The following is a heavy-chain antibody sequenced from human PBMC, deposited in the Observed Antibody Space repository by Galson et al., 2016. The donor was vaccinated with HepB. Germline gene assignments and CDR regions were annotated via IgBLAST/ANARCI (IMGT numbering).Heavy chain of an antibody. CDR2: INHSGSS. Sequence: SETLSLTCTVYGGSFTSYYWTWIRQPPGKGLEWIGEINHSGSSNYNPSLKTRVTILLDMSKNQFSLKLNSVTAADTAVYYCARGPRSGHYFRPDGLDIWDQGTIVTVSS. V-gene: IGHV4-34*01. CDR3: ARGPRSGHYFRPDGLDI. J-gene: IGHJ3*02. CDR1: GGSFTSYY. D-gene: IGHD1-26*01.